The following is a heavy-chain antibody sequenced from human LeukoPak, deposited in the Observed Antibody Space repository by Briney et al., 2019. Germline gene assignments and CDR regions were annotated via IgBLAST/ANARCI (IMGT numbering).Heavy chain of an antibody. V-gene: IGHV4-59*08. CDR2: IYYSGST. D-gene: IGHD4-11*01. CDR1: GGSISSYY. Sequence: SETLSLTCTVSGGSISSYYWSWIRQPPGEGLEWIGYIYYSGSTNYNPSLKSRVTISVDTSKNQFSLKLSSVTAADTAVYYCARLDYSNYGPNWFDPWGQGTLVTVSS. CDR3: ARLDYSNYGPNWFDP. J-gene: IGHJ5*02.